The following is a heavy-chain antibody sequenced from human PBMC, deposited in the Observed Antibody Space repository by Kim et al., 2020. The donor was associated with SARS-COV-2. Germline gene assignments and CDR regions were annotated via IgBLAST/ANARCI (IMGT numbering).Heavy chain of an antibody. Sequence: SETLSLTCVVSNASIISHNWWTWVRQPPGRPLEWIGEVYHTGTTNYSPSLKSLVTMFVDKSKSHFSLKLNSVTAADTAVYFCAKRRDYVGLDSWGQGALVTVSA. J-gene: IGHJ4*02. CDR1: NASIISHNW. CDR3: AKRRDYVGLDS. V-gene: IGHV4-4*02. CDR2: VYHTGTT. D-gene: IGHD4-17*01.